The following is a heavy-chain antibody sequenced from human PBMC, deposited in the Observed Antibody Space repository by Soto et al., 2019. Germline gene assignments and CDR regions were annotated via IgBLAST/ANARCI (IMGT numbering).Heavy chain of an antibody. J-gene: IGHJ6*02. CDR3: ARGAFCGGAPGCRDMDV. CDR2: ISAYNGNT. V-gene: IGHV1-18*01. Sequence: QIQLVQSGGEVKKPGASVKVSCKSSGYKFISHSITWVRQAPGQGLEWMGRISAYNGNTNYAQKLQGRVTMTTDTSTTTAYMELRSRRSDDTAVYYCARGAFCGGAPGCRDMDVWGQGNTVTVSS. CDR1: GYKFISHS. D-gene: IGHD2-21*01.